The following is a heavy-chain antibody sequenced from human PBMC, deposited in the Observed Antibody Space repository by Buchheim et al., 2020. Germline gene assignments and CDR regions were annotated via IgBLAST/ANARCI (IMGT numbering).Heavy chain of an antibody. Sequence: EVQLVESGGGLVQPGGSLSLSCAASGLTFSSYWMSWVRQAPGKGLEGVANIKQDGSEKYYVDSVKGRFTISRDNAKNSLYLQMNSLRAEDTAMYYCAKDADYGMDVWGQGTT. V-gene: IGHV3-7*01. J-gene: IGHJ6*02. CDR2: IKQDGSEK. CDR1: GLTFSSYW. CDR3: AKDADYGMDV.